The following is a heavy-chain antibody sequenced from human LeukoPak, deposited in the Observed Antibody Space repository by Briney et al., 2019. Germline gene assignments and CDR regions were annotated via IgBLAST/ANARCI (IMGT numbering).Heavy chain of an antibody. J-gene: IGHJ4*02. Sequence: GGSLRLSCAASGFTFSSYGMKWVRQAPGTGLEWVSAISGSGGYIYYADSVKGRFTISRDNSKNTLYLKMNSLRAGDTAVYYCAKEGHVYDDLRLYFDYWGQGTLVTVSS. D-gene: IGHD5/OR15-5a*01. CDR1: GFTFSSYG. CDR2: ISGSGGYI. V-gene: IGHV3-23*01. CDR3: AKEGHVYDDLRLYFDY.